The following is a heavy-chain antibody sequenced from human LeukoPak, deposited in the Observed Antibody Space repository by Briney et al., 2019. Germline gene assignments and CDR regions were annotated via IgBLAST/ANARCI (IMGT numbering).Heavy chain of an antibody. D-gene: IGHD6-19*01. CDR3: ARDSRGGWSGYFDF. Sequence: GGSLRLSCAASGFIFSSYGMFWVRQAPGKGLEWVAVIWHDGSAEFYADSVKGRLSISRDDSKNTVYLQMNSLRAEDTALYYCARDSRGGWSGYFDFWGQGTLVTVSS. CDR1: GFIFSSYG. V-gene: IGHV3-33*01. CDR2: IWHDGSAE. J-gene: IGHJ4*02.